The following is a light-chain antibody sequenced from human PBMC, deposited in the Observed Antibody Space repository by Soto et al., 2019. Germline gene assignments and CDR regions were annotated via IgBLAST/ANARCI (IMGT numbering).Light chain of an antibody. V-gene: IGKV1-9*01. CDR1: QGITSY. J-gene: IGKJ4*01. CDR3: QQTRSYPST. CDR2: GAS. Sequence: IQLTQSPSSLSASVGDSVTITCRASQGITSYLAWYQQKPGKAPNLLIYGASTLQSGVPSRFRGSGSGTDLTLTISSLQAEDFATYYCQQTRSYPSTFGGGTKVDIK.